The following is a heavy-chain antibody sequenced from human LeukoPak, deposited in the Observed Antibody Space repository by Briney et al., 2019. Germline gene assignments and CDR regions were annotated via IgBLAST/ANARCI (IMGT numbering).Heavy chain of an antibody. CDR2: IYVSGST. Sequence: SESLSLTRTVAGGSISSSSYYWGWLRQPPGKGLEWIGIIYVSGSTYYTPSLKSRVTISVDTSKNQFSLKLSSVTAAGTAVYYCGRGVVGATALGYWGQGILVTVAS. CDR3: GRGVVGATALGY. D-gene: IGHD1-26*01. V-gene: IGHV4-39*07. J-gene: IGHJ4*02. CDR1: GGSISSSSYY.